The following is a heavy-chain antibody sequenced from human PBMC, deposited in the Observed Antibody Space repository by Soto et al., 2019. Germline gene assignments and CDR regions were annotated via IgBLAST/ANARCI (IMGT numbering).Heavy chain of an antibody. V-gene: IGHV1-3*02. CDR2: SNGGNGFT. D-gene: IGHD4-17*01. J-gene: IGHJ6*02. CDR3: ARLSYSDALDV. Sequence: QVQLVQSRAEVRTPGASVKISCKASGYTFRSHGVQWVRQAPGQRLEWVGWSNGGNGFTKYSQEFQDRVTITRDTAASTIYMELHSLTSDDTAVYYCARLSYSDALDVWGQGTTVTVSS. CDR1: GYTFRSHG.